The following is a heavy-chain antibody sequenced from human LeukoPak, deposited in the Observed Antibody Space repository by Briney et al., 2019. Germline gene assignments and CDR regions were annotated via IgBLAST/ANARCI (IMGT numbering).Heavy chain of an antibody. CDR1: GFTFSSYG. CDR3: ARTGRAGTAAWAFDI. J-gene: IGHJ3*02. V-gene: IGHV3-30*02. Sequence: PGGSLRLSCAASGFTFSSYGMHWVRQAPGKGLEWVAFIRYDGSNKYYADSVKGRFTISRDNSKNTLYLQMNSLRAEDTAVYYCARTGRAGTAAWAFDIWGQGTMVTVSS. D-gene: IGHD1-7*01. CDR2: IRYDGSNK.